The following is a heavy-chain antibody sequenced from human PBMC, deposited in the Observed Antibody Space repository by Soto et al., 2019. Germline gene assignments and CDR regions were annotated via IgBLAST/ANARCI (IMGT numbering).Heavy chain of an antibody. V-gene: IGHV3-21*06. CDR3: ARESEDLTSNFDY. J-gene: IGHJ4*02. Sequence: LRLSCAASGFTFTRYSIDWVRQSPGKGLDLVSSISSTTNYIYYGDSMKGRFTISRDNAKNSLYLEMNSLRAEDTAVYYCARESEDLTSNFDYWGQGTLVTVSS. CDR2: ISSTTNYI. CDR1: GFTFTRYS.